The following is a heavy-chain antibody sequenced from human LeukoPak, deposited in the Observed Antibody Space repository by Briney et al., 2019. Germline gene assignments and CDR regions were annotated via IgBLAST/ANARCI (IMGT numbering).Heavy chain of an antibody. J-gene: IGHJ4*02. V-gene: IGHV3-23*01. CDR1: GFIFSSYA. CDR3: VKGGFTYYDD. D-gene: IGHD3-22*01. CDR2: INTGDIT. Sequence: GGSLTLSCAASGFIFSSYAMTWVRQAPEKGLEWVSTINTGDITFYANSVKGRFTISRDNSKNALFLQMNSLRAEDTAIYYCVKGGFTYYDDWGQGTLVTVSS.